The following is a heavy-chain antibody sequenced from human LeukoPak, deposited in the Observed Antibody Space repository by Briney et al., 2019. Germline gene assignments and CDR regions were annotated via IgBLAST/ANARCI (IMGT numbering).Heavy chain of an antibody. CDR3: ARANFLYCSSSTCLFDY. CDR1: GYTFTSYG. J-gene: IGHJ4*02. Sequence: ASVKVSCKASGYTFTSYGISWVRQAPGQGLEWMGWISAYNGNTNYAQKLQGRVTMTTDTSTSTAYMELRSLRSDDTAVYYCARANFLYCSSSTCLFDYWGQGTLVTVSS. V-gene: IGHV1-18*04. CDR2: ISAYNGNT. D-gene: IGHD2-2*01.